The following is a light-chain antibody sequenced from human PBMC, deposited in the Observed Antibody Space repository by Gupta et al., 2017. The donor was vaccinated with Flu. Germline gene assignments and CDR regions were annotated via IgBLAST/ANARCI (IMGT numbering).Light chain of an antibody. Sequence: SVLTQPPSVSADQGQKVTISCYGSSSNIGNNYVSWYQQLPGTAPKLLIYENNKRPSGIPDRFSGSKSGTSATLGITGLQTGDEADYYCGTWDSSLSAVVFGGGTKLTVL. CDR2: ENN. J-gene: IGLJ2*01. CDR1: SSNIGNNY. V-gene: IGLV1-51*02. CDR3: GTWDSSLSAVV.